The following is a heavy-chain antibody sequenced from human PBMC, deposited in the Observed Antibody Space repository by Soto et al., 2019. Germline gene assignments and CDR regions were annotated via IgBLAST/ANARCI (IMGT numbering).Heavy chain of an antibody. CDR1: GFDFSTYA. V-gene: IGHV3-30*03. CDR2: ISYDGSNK. D-gene: IGHD5-12*01. J-gene: IGHJ6*02. CDR3: ARGVMVARRIISHYYGMDV. Sequence: GGSLRLSCAASGFDFSTYAMHWVRQAPGKGLEWVAVISYDGSNKYYADSVKGRLTFSRDNSKNTLYLQMNSLRAEDTAVYYCARGVMVARRIISHYYGMDVWGQGTTVTVSS.